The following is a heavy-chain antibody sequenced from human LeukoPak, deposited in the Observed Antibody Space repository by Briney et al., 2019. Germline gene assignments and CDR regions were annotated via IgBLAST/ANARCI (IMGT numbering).Heavy chain of an antibody. J-gene: IGHJ6*04. V-gene: IGHV3-30*04. CDR3: AELGITMIGGV. D-gene: IGHD3-10*02. CDR1: GFIFSDFA. Sequence: GRSLRLSCAASGFIFSDFALHWVRQAPGKGLEWVAVISYDGKDKWYSDSVKGRFTISRDNSKNILYLQMNSLRDEDTAVYYCAELGITMIGGVWGKGTTVTISS. CDR2: ISYDGKDK.